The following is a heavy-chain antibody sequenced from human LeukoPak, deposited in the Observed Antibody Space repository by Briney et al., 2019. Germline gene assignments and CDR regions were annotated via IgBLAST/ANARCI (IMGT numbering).Heavy chain of an antibody. CDR3: ARDHSRGSSWYSVIAVAGDGVGDY. Sequence: ASVKVSCKASGYTFINYDINWVRQATGQGLEWMGWMNPISGNTGYAQKFQGRVTMTRDTSISTAYMELSRLRSDDTAVYYCARDHSRGSSWYSVIAVAGDGVGDYWGQGTLVTVSS. CDR1: GYTFINYD. J-gene: IGHJ4*02. V-gene: IGHV1-8*01. D-gene: IGHD6-19*01. CDR2: MNPISGNT.